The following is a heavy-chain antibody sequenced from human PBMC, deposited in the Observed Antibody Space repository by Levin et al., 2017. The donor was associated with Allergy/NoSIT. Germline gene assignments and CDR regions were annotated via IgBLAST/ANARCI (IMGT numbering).Heavy chain of an antibody. CDR1: GYTFTSYE. V-gene: IGHV1-8*01. D-gene: IGHD6-13*01. CDR3: ARAPTYSTSWYYFDN. Sequence: RASVKVSCKASGYTFTSYEINWVRQATGQGLEWMGWMNPNTGNTRFAQKFQGRVTMTSDTSISTAYMDLSSLRSEDTAVYYCARAPTYSTSWYYFDNWGQGTLVTVSS. J-gene: IGHJ4*02. CDR2: MNPNTGNT.